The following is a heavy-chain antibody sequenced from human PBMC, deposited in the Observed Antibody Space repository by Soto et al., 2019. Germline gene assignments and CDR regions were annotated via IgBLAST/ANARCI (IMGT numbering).Heavy chain of an antibody. Sequence: ASVKVSCKASGYTFTGYAMHWVRQAPGQRLEWMGWINAGNGNTKYSQKFQGRVTITRDTSASTAYMELSSLRSEDTAVYYCARDNHYDSSGYYWDYYYGMDVWGQGTTVTVSS. V-gene: IGHV1-3*01. J-gene: IGHJ6*02. CDR3: ARDNHYDSSGYYWDYYYGMDV. CDR1: GYTFTGYA. D-gene: IGHD3-22*01. CDR2: INAGNGNT.